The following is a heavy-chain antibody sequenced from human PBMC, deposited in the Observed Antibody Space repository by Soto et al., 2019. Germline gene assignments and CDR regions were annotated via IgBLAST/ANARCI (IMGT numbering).Heavy chain of an antibody. J-gene: IGHJ5*02. D-gene: IGHD4-17*01. CDR1: GYTLTGYG. V-gene: IGHV1-18*01. CDR3: ARVGYGDYDWLGGWFDP. CDR2: ISAYNGNT. Sequence: QVQLVQSGAEVKKPGASVKVSCKASGYTLTGYGISWVRQAPGQGLEWMGWISAYNGNTNYAQKLQGRVTMTTDTSTSTAYMDLRSLRSDDTAVYYCARVGYGDYDWLGGWFDPWGQGTLVTVSS.